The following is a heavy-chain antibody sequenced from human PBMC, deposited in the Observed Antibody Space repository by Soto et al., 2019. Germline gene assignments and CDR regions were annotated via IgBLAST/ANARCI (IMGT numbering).Heavy chain of an antibody. V-gene: IGHV3-21*01. CDR1: GFTFSTYS. CDR3: ASGGVYSASEY. J-gene: IGHJ4*02. D-gene: IGHD6-13*01. CDR2: ITSNSHYI. Sequence: EVQLVESGGGLVKPWGSLRLSCAASGFTFSTYSMNWVRQGPGKGLEWVSSITSNSHYIYYADSVKGRFTISRDNAQYSLYLQMHSLRPDDTAVYYCASGGVYSASEYWGQGTLVAVSS.